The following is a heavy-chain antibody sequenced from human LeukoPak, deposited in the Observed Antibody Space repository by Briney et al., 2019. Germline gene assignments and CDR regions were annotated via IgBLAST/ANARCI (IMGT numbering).Heavy chain of an antibody. CDR1: GFTFSSYA. CDR2: ISGSGGST. D-gene: IGHD6-13*01. J-gene: IGHJ5*02. Sequence: GRSLRLSCAASGFTFSSYAMHWVRQAPGKGLEWVSAISGSGGSTYYADSVKGRFTISRDNSKNTLYLQMNSLRAEDTAVYYCAKTMQFEIAAAETWGQGTLVTVSS. CDR3: AKTMQFEIAAAET. V-gene: IGHV3-23*01.